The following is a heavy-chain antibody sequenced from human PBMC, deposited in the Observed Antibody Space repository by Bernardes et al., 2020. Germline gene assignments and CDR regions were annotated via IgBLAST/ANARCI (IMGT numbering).Heavy chain of an antibody. CDR3: ARERGRPLAADDRAAFDY. CDR1: GYTFTGYY. V-gene: IGHV1-2*06. CDR2: INPNSGGT. J-gene: IGHJ4*02. D-gene: IGHD6-13*01. Sequence: ASVKVSCKASGYTFTGYYMHWVRQAPGQGLEWMGRINPNSGGTNYAQKFQGRVTMTRDTSISTAYMELSRLRSDDTAVYYCARERGRPLAADDRAAFDYWGQGTLVTVSS.